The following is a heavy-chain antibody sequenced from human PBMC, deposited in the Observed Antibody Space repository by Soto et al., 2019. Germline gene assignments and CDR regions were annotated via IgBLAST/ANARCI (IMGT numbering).Heavy chain of an antibody. CDR2: ISVNNGNT. D-gene: IGHD3-22*01. V-gene: IGHV1-18*01. CDR1: GYSFATSG. Sequence: QVKLVQSGTEVKKPGASIKVSCKASGYSFATSGLSWVRQAPGQGLEWMGWISVNNGNTNYDQNLQDTVTMTTDTSTITAYLEVRNLRSDDTAVYYCARAGQYYDASGYANWGQGTLVTV. CDR3: ARAGQYYDASGYAN. J-gene: IGHJ4*02.